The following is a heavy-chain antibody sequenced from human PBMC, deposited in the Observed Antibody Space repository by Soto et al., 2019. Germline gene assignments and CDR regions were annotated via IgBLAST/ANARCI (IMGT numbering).Heavy chain of an antibody. Sequence: EVQLVQSGAEVKKPGESLRISCKGSGYSFTSYWISWVRQMPGKGLEWMGRIDPSDSYTNYSPSFQGHITISADKSICTAYLQWSSLKASDTAIYYCARQTRAPAGHFDYWGQGTLVTVSS. CDR3: ARQTRAPAGHFDY. CDR2: IDPSDSYT. D-gene: IGHD6-13*01. CDR1: GYSFTSYW. J-gene: IGHJ4*02. V-gene: IGHV5-10-1*01.